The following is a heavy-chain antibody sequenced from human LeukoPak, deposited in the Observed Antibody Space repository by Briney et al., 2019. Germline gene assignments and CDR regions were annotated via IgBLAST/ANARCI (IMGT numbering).Heavy chain of an antibody. CDR3: ARSVDF. CDR2: IKQDGSDQ. CDR1: GFTFSSYW. J-gene: IGHJ4*02. Sequence: PGGSLRLSCAASGFTFSSYWMTWVRQAPGKGLEWVANIKQDGSDQYYVDSVKGRFTISRDNAKNSLYLEMNSLRTEDTAVYYCARSVDFWGQGTLVTVSS. V-gene: IGHV3-7*03.